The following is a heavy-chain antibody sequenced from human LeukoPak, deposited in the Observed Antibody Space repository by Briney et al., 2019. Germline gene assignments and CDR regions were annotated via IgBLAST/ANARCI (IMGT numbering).Heavy chain of an antibody. CDR3: ASPRGRDGYNYGFFDY. V-gene: IGHV1-2*06. J-gene: IGHJ4*02. D-gene: IGHD5-24*01. CDR1: GYTFTGYY. Sequence: ASVKVSCKASGYTFTGYYMHWVRQAPGQGLEWMGRINPNSGGTNYAQKFQGRVTMTRDTSISTAYMELSRLRSDATAVYYCASPRGRDGYNYGFFDYWGQGTLVTVSS. CDR2: INPNSGGT.